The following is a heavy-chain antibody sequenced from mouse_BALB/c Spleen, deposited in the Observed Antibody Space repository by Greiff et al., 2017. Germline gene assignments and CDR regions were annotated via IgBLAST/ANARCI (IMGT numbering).Heavy chain of an antibody. CDR1: GYSITSDYA. Sequence: ESGPGLVKPSQSLSLTCTVTGYSITSDYAWTWIRQFPGNKLEWMGYISYSGSTSYNPSLKSRISITRDTSKNQFFLQLNSVTTEDTATYYCARGKFGYYGSSYVYFDYWGQGTTLTVSS. J-gene: IGHJ2*01. CDR3: ARGKFGYYGSSYVYFDY. CDR2: ISYSGST. D-gene: IGHD1-1*01. V-gene: IGHV3-2*02.